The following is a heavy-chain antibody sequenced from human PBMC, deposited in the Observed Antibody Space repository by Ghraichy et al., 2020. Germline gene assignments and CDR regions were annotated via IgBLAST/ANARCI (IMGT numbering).Heavy chain of an antibody. CDR3: ARVGKDFSDTSGAYYFDS. J-gene: IGHJ4*02. Sequence: ASVKVSCKTSGFTFTAYSMHWVRQVPGQGLEWMGWITRDSGGTNYAQKFQGRVTMTRDTSMSTVYMELSRLRSDDTAVYYCARVGKDFSDTSGAYYFDSWGQGTLVTVSS. CDR2: ITRDSGGT. D-gene: IGHD3-22*01. CDR1: GFTFTAYS. V-gene: IGHV1-2*02.